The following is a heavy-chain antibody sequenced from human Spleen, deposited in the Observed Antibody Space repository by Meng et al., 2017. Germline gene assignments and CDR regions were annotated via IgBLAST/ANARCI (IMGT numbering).Heavy chain of an antibody. CDR2: INHSGRT. CDR1: GGFFSDYY. V-gene: IGHV4-34*01. J-gene: IGHJ4*02. Sequence: QGQLQQGAGGLVKASETLSLSCVVAGGFFSDYYGSWIRQPPGKGLEWIGEINHSGRTNYNPSLESRATILVDTSQNNLSLKLSSVTAADSAVYYCARGPTTMAHDFDYWGQGTLVTVSS. D-gene: IGHD4-11*01. CDR3: ARGPTTMAHDFDY.